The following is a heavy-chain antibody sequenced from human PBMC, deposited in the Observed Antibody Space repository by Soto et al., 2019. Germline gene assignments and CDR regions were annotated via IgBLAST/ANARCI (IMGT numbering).Heavy chain of an antibody. CDR2: INPSGGST. CDR1: GYTFTSYY. Sequence: QVQLVQSGAEVKKPGASVKVSCKASGYTFTSYYMHWVRQAPGQGLAWMGIINPSGGSTSYAQKFHGRVTMTRATSPSTVYMELSSLRSEDTAVDYCASDSGRGFDYWGQGTLVTVSS. V-gene: IGHV1-46*01. CDR3: ASDSGRGFDY. D-gene: IGHD1-26*01. J-gene: IGHJ4*02.